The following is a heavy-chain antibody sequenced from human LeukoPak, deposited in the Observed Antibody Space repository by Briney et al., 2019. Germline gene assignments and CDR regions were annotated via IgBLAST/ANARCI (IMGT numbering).Heavy chain of an antibody. J-gene: IGHJ6*02. Sequence: PGGSLRLSCAASGFTFSSYGMHWVRQAPGKGLEWVAVISYDGSNKYYADSVKGRFTISGDNSKNTLYLQMNSLRAEDTAVYYCAKEYPRYFDWFGAGYYGMDVWGQGTTVTVSS. V-gene: IGHV3-30*18. D-gene: IGHD3-9*01. CDR2: ISYDGSNK. CDR1: GFTFSSYG. CDR3: AKEYPRYFDWFGAGYYGMDV.